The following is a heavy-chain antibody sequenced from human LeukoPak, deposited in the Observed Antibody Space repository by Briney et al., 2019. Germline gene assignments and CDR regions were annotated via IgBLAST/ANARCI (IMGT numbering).Heavy chain of an antibody. CDR2: ISSSGTTI. CDR1: GFTFSNYA. D-gene: IGHD3-3*01. CDR3: ASRAIFGVVIMDY. Sequence: GGSLRLSCAASGFTFSNYALSWVRQAPGKGLEWVSYISSSGTTIYYADSVKGRFTISRDNAKNSVYLQMNSLRAEDTAVYYCASRAIFGVVIMDYWGQGTLVTVSS. J-gene: IGHJ4*02. V-gene: IGHV3-48*03.